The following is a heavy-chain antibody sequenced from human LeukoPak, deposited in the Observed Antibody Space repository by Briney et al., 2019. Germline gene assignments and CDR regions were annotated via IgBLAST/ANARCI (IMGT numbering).Heavy chain of an antibody. CDR1: GFTFSSYW. J-gene: IGHJ4*02. Sequence: PGGSLRLSCAASGFTFSSYWMSWVRQAPGKGLEWVANIKQDGSEKYYVDSVKGRFTISRDNAKNSLYLQMNSLRAEDTAVYYCARGLVVAPFGYFDYWGQGTLVTVSS. CDR2: IKQDGSEK. D-gene: IGHD3-22*01. V-gene: IGHV3-7*01. CDR3: ARGLVVAPFGYFDY.